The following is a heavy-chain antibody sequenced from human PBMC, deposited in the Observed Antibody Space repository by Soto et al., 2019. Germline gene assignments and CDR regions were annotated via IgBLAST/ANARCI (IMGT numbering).Heavy chain of an antibody. CDR3: VKDPVSGGSGGAWSDY. CDR1: GYTFTSYG. Sequence: ASVKVSCKASGYTFTSYGISWVRQAPGQGLEWMGWISAYNGNTNYAQKLQGRVTMTTDTSTSTLYLQMNSLRLEDTAVYYCVKDPVSGGSGGAWSDYWGQGTLVTVSS. CDR2: ISAYNGNT. V-gene: IGHV1-18*01. D-gene: IGHD2-21*02. J-gene: IGHJ4*02.